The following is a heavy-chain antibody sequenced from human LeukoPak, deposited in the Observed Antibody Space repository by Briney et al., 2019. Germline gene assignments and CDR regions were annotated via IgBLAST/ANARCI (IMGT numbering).Heavy chain of an antibody. D-gene: IGHD2-2*01. CDR2: INPNRGDT. Sequence: GASVKVSCKASGYTFTGHYMYWVRQAPGQGLEWMGWINPNRGDTNYAQKFQGRVTMTRDTSISTAYMDLNRLTSDDTAVYYCARRLTTSQDLDYWGQGTLVTVSS. J-gene: IGHJ4*02. V-gene: IGHV1-2*02. CDR1: GYTFTGHY. CDR3: ARRLTTSQDLDY.